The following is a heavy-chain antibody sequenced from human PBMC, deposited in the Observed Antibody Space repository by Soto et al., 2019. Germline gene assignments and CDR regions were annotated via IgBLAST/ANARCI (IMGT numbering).Heavy chain of an antibody. D-gene: IGHD1-1*01. CDR1: GGSISSGGYS. J-gene: IGHJ4*02. CDR3: ARARTPTNYYFDY. CDR2: IYHSGST. Sequence: SETLSLTCAVSGGSISSGGYSWSWIRQPPGKGLEWIGYIYHSGSTYYNPSLKSRVTISVDRSKNQFSLKLSSVTAADTAVCYCARARTPTNYYFDYWGQGTLVTVSS. V-gene: IGHV4-30-2*01.